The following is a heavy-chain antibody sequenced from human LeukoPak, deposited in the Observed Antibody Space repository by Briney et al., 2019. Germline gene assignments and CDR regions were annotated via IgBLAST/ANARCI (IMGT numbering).Heavy chain of an antibody. Sequence: GSLRLSCAASGFTFSSYEMNWVRQPPGKGLEWIGSIYYSGSTYYNPSLKSRVIISVDTSKNQFSLKLSSVTAADTAVFYCARVVGGGPGWFDPWGQGTLVTVSS. CDR3: ARVVGGGPGWFDP. CDR1: GFTFSSYE. J-gene: IGHJ5*02. D-gene: IGHD3-16*01. V-gene: IGHV4-39*01. CDR2: IYYSGST.